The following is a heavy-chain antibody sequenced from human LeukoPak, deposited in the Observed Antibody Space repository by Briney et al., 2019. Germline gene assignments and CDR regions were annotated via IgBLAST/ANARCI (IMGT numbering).Heavy chain of an antibody. J-gene: IGHJ4*02. CDR2: IYYSGST. Sequence: SETLSLTCTVSGGSISSSSYYWGWIRQPPGKGLEWIGSIYYSGSTYYNPSLKSRVTISVDTSKNQFSLKLSSVTAADTAVYYCASQKKPGIAVAGTSFDYWGQGTLVTVSS. D-gene: IGHD6-19*01. CDR3: ASQKKPGIAVAGTSFDY. CDR1: GGSISSSSYY. V-gene: IGHV4-39*01.